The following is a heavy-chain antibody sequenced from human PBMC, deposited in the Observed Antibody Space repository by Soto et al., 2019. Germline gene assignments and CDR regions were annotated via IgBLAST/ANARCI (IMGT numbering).Heavy chain of an antibody. Sequence: SGPSLVNPTQTLTLTCTFSVFSLSTSGMCVSWIRQPPGKALEWLALIDWDDDKYYSTSLKTRLTISKDTSKNQVVLTMTNMDPVDTATYYCARIKKGLYYDFWSGPRVYYYGMDVWGQGTTVTVSS. CDR1: VFSLSTSGMC. CDR2: IDWDDDK. CDR3: ARIKKGLYYDFWSGPRVYYYGMDV. V-gene: IGHV2-70*01. J-gene: IGHJ6*02. D-gene: IGHD3-3*01.